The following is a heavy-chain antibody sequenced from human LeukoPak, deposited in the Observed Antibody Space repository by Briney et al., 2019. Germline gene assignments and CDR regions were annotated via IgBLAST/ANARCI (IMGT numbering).Heavy chain of an antibody. CDR3: AKGRGYCTGGSCYSDY. Sequence: PGGSLRLSCTASGFTFSNYAMSWVRQAPGKGLEWVSTISGSDGSTYYADSVKGRFTISRDNSKNTLYLQMNSLRVEDTAIYYCAKGRGYCTGGSCYSDYWGQGTLFTVSS. V-gene: IGHV3-23*01. CDR2: ISGSDGST. CDR1: GFTFSNYA. D-gene: IGHD2-15*01. J-gene: IGHJ4*02.